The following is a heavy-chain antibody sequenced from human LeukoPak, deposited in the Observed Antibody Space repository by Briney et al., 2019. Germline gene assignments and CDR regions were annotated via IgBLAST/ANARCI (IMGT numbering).Heavy chain of an antibody. D-gene: IGHD7-27*01. J-gene: IGHJ5*02. CDR3: ARESGLGIDLSWFDT. Sequence: PGGSLRLSCAASGFTFDDYAMHWVRQAPGKGLEWVSGISWNSGSIGYADSVKGRFTISRDNAINSLYLQMNSLRSDDTAVYYCARESGLGIDLSWFDTWGQETLVTVSS. V-gene: IGHV3-9*01. CDR2: ISWNSGSI. CDR1: GFTFDDYA.